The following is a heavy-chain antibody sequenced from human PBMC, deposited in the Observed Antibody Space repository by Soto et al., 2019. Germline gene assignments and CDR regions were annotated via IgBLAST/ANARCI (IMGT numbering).Heavy chain of an antibody. CDR2: MNPNSGNT. Sequence: ASVKVSCKASGYTFTSYDINWVRQATGQGLEWMGWMNPNSGNTGYAQKFQGRVTMTRNTSISTAYMELSSLRSEDTAVYYCARGGGTVTTFSGYYYCGMDVWGQGTTVTVSS. D-gene: IGHD4-17*01. CDR1: GYTFTSYD. V-gene: IGHV1-8*01. CDR3: ARGGGTVTTFSGYYYCGMDV. J-gene: IGHJ6*02.